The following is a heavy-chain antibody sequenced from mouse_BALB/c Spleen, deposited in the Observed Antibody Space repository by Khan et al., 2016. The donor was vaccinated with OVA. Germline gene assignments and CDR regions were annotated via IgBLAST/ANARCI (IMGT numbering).Heavy chain of an antibody. J-gene: IGHJ3*01. D-gene: IGHD2-1*01. CDR2: IYPSNGGT. CDR3: ARSGDGNPFAY. CDR1: GYTFTSYY. Sequence: QVQLQQSGAELVKPGSSLKISCKASGYTFTSYYMYWVKQRPGQGLEWIGGIYPSNGGTHFNEKFKSKATLTVDKSSSTASMQLSSLTSQDSEVSYCARSGDGNPFAYWGQGTLVTVSA. V-gene: IGHV1S81*02.